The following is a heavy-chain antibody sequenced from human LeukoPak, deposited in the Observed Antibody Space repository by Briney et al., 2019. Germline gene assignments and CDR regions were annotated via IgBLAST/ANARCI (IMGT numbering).Heavy chain of an antibody. Sequence: WASVKVSCKASGGTFSSYAISWVRQAPGQGLEWMGRIIHILGIANYTQKFQGRVTITADKSTSTAYMELSSLRSEDTAVYYCARATVTTRAYYYYYGMDVWGQGTTVTVSS. D-gene: IGHD4-11*01. CDR3: ARATVTTRAYYYYYGMDV. CDR1: GGTFSSYA. J-gene: IGHJ6*02. CDR2: IIHILGIA. V-gene: IGHV1-69*04.